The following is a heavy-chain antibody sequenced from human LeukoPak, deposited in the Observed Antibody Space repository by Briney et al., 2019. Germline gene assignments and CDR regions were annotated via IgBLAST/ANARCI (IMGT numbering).Heavy chain of an antibody. Sequence: QSGGSLRLSCAVSGVNFSSYWMSWVRQAPGKGLEWVANIKQDGSEEYYVDSVKGRFTISRDNSKNTLYLQMGSLRAEDMAVYYCAREGDSSGYYDYWGQGTLVTVSS. D-gene: IGHD3-22*01. J-gene: IGHJ4*02. CDR3: AREGDSSGYYDY. V-gene: IGHV3-7*01. CDR1: GVNFSSYW. CDR2: IKQDGSEE.